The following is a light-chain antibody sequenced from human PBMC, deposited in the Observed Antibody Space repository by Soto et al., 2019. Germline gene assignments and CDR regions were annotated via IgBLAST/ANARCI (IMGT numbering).Light chain of an antibody. J-gene: IGKJ4*01. Sequence: EIMLSQSPATLSLSPGERATLSCGASQSVSSSYLAWYQQKPGLAPRLLIYDTSTRATGVPARFSGSRSGPEFTLTINRLQSEDFAIYYCQQYDNWPLTFGGGTMVDI. CDR3: QQYDNWPLT. CDR2: DTS. V-gene: IGKV3D-20*01. CDR1: QSVSSSY.